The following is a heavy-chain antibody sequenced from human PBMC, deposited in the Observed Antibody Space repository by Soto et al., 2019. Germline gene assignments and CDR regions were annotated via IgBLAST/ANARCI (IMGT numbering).Heavy chain of an antibody. V-gene: IGHV3-33*06. CDR2: IWYDGSNK. D-gene: IGHD1-26*01. J-gene: IGHJ4*02. Sequence: GGFLRLSCAASGFTFSSYGRHWVRQAPGKGLEWVAVIWYDGSNKYYADSVKGRFTISRDNSKNTLYLQMNSLRAEDTAVYYCAKSLRSLIYYFDYWGQGTLVTVSS. CDR1: GFTFSSYG. CDR3: AKSLRSLIYYFDY.